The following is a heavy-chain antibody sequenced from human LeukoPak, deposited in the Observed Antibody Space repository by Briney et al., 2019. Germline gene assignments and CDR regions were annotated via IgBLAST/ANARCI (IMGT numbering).Heavy chain of an antibody. Sequence: ASVKVSCKASGYTFTSYGISWVRQAPGQGLEWMGWISAYNGNTNYAQKLQGRVTMTTDTSTSTAYMELRSLRSDDTAVYYCARGVDIVVVVAALPPDYFDYWGQGTLSPSPQ. V-gene: IGHV1-18*01. CDR3: ARGVDIVVVVAALPPDYFDY. D-gene: IGHD2-15*01. CDR1: GYTFTSYG. J-gene: IGHJ4*02. CDR2: ISAYNGNT.